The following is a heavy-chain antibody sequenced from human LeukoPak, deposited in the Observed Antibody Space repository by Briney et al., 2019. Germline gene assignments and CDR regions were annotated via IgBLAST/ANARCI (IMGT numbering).Heavy chain of an antibody. D-gene: IGHD3-10*01. CDR3: ARGLGYYGSGSYVYNWFAP. CDR2: IYTSGST. J-gene: IGHJ5*02. Sequence: SETLSLTCTGSGGSLSNYYWSWVRQPAGKGLEWIGRIYTSGSTNYNPSLTSRVTMSVDTSKNQFSLKLTSVTAADTAVYYCARGLGYYGSGSYVYNWFAPWGQGSLVTVSS. V-gene: IGHV4-4*07. CDR1: GGSLSNYY.